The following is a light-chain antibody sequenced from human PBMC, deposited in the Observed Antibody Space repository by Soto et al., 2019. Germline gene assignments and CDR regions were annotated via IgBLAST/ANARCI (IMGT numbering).Light chain of an antibody. J-gene: IGKJ5*01. CDR1: QGVSSS. CDR2: DSS. Sequence: AIQLTQSPSSLSASVGDRVTITFRASQGVSSSLAWYQQKPGTAPKLLIYDSSDLETGVTSRFSGSGSGTDFTLTISSLQPEDFATYYCQQFNKYPLTFGPGTRLEIK. V-gene: IGKV1D-13*01. CDR3: QQFNKYPLT.